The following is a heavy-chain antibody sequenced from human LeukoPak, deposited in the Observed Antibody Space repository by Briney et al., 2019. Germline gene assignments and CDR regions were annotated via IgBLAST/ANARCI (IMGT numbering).Heavy chain of an antibody. Sequence: SETLSLTCTVPGGSISSYYWSWIRQPAGKGLEWIGLIYTSGNTNYNPSLKSRATMSVDTSKNQFSLKLTSVTAADTAVYYCARGGAVVNWWFDPWGQGTLVTVSS. CDR1: GGSISSYY. CDR3: ARGGAVVNWWFDP. J-gene: IGHJ5*02. D-gene: IGHD4-23*01. V-gene: IGHV4-4*07. CDR2: IYTSGNT.